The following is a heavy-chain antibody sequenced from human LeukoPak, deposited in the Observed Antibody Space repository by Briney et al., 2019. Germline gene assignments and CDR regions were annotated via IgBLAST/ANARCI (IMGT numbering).Heavy chain of an antibody. D-gene: IGHD2-2*02. CDR3: ARGDCSSTSCYNIDY. J-gene: IGHJ4*02. CDR2: INPNSGGT. V-gene: IGHV1-2*06. CDR1: GYTFTGYY. Sequence: ASVKVSCKASGYTFTGYYMHWVRQAPGQGLEWMGRINPNSGGTNYAQKFQGRVTMTRDTSISTAYMGVSRLRSDDTAVYYCARGDCSSTSCYNIDYWGQGTLVTVSS.